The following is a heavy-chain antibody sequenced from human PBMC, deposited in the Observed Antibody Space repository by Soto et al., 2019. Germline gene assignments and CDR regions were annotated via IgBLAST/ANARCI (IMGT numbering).Heavy chain of an antibody. CDR3: ASAVPAAMFGPSPDY. D-gene: IGHD2-2*01. Sequence: GGSLRLSCAASGFTFSSYSMNWVRQAPGKGLEWVSSISSSSSYIYYADSVKGRFTISRDNAKNSLYLQMNSLRAEDTAVYYCASAVPAAMFGPSPDYWGQGTLVTVSS. J-gene: IGHJ4*02. CDR2: ISSSSSYI. V-gene: IGHV3-21*01. CDR1: GFTFSSYS.